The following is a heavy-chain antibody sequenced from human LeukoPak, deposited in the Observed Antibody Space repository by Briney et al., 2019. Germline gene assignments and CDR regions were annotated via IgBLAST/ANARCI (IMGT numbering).Heavy chain of an antibody. CDR2: ISSSSSYI. V-gene: IGHV3-21*01. D-gene: IGHD6-13*01. J-gene: IGHJ4*02. Sequence: GGSLRLSCAASGFTVRSTYMNWVRQAPGKGLEWVSSISSSSSYIYYADSVKGRFTISRDNAKNSLYLRMNSLRAEDTAVYYCARDVSIAAADLIDYWGQGTLVTVSS. CDR1: GFTVRSTY. CDR3: ARDVSIAAADLIDY.